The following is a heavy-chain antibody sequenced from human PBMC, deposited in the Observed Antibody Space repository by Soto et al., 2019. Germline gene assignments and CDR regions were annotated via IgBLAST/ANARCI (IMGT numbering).Heavy chain of an antibody. D-gene: IGHD4-17*01. CDR1: GFSLSTSGVG. J-gene: IGHJ4*02. CDR3: AHRLGYGDYVATPFDY. Sequence: QITLKESGPTLVKPTQTLTLTCTFSGFSLSTSGVGVGWIRQPPGKALEWLALIYWNDDKRYSPSLKSRLTITKDTSKNQVVLTMTNMDPVDTATYYCAHRLGYGDYVATPFDYWGQGTLVTVSS. V-gene: IGHV2-5*01. CDR2: IYWNDDK.